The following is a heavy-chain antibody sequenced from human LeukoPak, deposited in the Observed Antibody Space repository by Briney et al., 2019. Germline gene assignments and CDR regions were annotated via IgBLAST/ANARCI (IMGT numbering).Heavy chain of an antibody. CDR3: VRDLARGPAEY. Sequence: SETLSLTCTVSGGSISSGGYYWSWIRQPPGKGLEWIGTMKFDGTAYYNPSLKSRVTVSVDTSKNHLSLRLSSVTAADTAVYYCVRDLARGPAEYWGQGTLVTVSS. J-gene: IGHJ4*02. CDR1: GGSISSGGYY. V-gene: IGHV4-39*07. D-gene: IGHD6-13*01. CDR2: MKFDGTA.